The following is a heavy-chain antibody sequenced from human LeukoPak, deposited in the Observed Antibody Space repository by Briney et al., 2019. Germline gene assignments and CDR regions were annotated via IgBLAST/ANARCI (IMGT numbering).Heavy chain of an antibody. Sequence: PGGSLRLSCTASGFTFSNFLMHWVRQAPGKGLVWVSRINSGGSDTSYADSVKGRFTISRDNAKNTVYLRMNSLRAEDTAVYYCARGRFGELSVATFDIWGQVTMVTVSS. CDR2: INSGGSDT. J-gene: IGHJ3*02. D-gene: IGHD3-10*01. V-gene: IGHV3-74*01. CDR3: ARGRFGELSVATFDI. CDR1: GFTFSNFL.